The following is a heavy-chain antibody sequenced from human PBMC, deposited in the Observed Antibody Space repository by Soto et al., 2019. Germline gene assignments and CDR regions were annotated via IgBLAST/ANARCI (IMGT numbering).Heavy chain of an antibody. CDR2: IDWDDDK. Sequence: SGPTLVNPTQTLTLTFTFSGFSLSTSGMCVSWIRQPPGKALEWLARIDWDDDKYYSTSLKTRLTISKDTSKNQVVLTMTNMDPVDIATYYCARMNTAMAPFDYWGQGTLVTVSS. J-gene: IGHJ4*02. V-gene: IGHV2-70*11. CDR3: ARMNTAMAPFDY. D-gene: IGHD5-18*01. CDR1: GFSLSTSGMC.